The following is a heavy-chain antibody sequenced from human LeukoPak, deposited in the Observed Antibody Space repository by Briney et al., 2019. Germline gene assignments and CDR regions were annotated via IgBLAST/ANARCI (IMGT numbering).Heavy chain of an antibody. D-gene: IGHD3-10*01. Sequence: SDTLSLTCSVSGGSFSNHFWSWVRQPAGKALEWIGRIYPSGNTNYNPSLKSRVTLSVDTSKNQFYLSLSSVTAADTAVYYCAREDSGSYYNFYYFDMDVWGKGTTVTISS. CDR2: IYPSGNT. J-gene: IGHJ6*03. V-gene: IGHV4-4*07. CDR3: AREDSGSYYNFYYFDMDV. CDR1: GGSFSNHF.